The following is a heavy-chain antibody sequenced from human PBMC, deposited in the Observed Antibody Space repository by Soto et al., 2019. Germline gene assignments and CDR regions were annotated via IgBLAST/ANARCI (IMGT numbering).Heavy chain of an antibody. CDR2: ISYDGTNK. CDR3: ARAREPEYSSAIFFDI. Sequence: GGSLRLSCAASEFSFSISPMHWVRQAPGKGPEWVALISYDGTNKFYADSVKGRFTISRDNSKSTLYLQVDSLRPEDAAVYYCARAREPEYSSAIFFDIWGQGALVTVSS. D-gene: IGHD5-18*01. J-gene: IGHJ4*02. V-gene: IGHV3-30-3*01. CDR1: EFSFSISP.